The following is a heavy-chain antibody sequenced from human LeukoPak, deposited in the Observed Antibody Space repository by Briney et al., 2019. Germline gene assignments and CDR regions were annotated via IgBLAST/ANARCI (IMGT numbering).Heavy chain of an antibody. Sequence: SETLSLTCTVSGGSISSSGCYWGWIRQRPGKGLEWIGSIYYSGSTYYNPSLKSRLTISVDTSKNQFSLKLNSVTAADTAVYYCASPIYGDYTENGFDIWGQGTMVTVSS. V-gene: IGHV4-39*01. CDR2: IYYSGST. D-gene: IGHD4-17*01. CDR1: GGSISSSGCY. J-gene: IGHJ3*02. CDR3: ASPIYGDYTENGFDI.